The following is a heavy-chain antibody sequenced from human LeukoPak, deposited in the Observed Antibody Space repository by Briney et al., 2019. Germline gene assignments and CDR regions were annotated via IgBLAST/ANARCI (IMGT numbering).Heavy chain of an antibody. D-gene: IGHD6-19*01. V-gene: IGHV1-69*13. Sequence: ASVKVSCKASGGTFSSYAISWVRQAPGQGLEWMGGIIPIFGTANYAQTFQGRVTITADESTSTAYMELSSLRSEDTAVYYCARSSGGSSGWYKLDYWGQGTLVTVSS. J-gene: IGHJ4*02. CDR1: GGTFSSYA. CDR3: ARSSGGSSGWYKLDY. CDR2: IIPIFGTA.